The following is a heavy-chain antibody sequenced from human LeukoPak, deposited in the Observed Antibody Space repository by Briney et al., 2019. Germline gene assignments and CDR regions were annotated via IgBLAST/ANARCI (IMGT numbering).Heavy chain of an antibody. D-gene: IGHD5-18*01. CDR1: GFTFSSYS. CDR2: ISSSSSYI. J-gene: IGHJ5*02. CDR3: ARGRGRYSYGSNWFDP. Sequence: GGSLRLSCAASGFTFSSYSMNWVRQAPGKGLEWVSSISSSSSYIYYADSVKGRFTISRDNAKNSLYLQMNSLRAEDTAVYYCARGRGRYSYGSNWFDPWGQGTLVTVSS. V-gene: IGHV3-21*01.